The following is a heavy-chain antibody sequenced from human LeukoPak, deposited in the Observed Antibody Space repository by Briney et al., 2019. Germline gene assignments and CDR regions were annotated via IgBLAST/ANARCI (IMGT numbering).Heavy chain of an antibody. Sequence: PSETLSLTCAVSGGSISSGGYSWSWIRQPPGKGLEWIGYIYHSGSTYYNPSLKSRVTISVDRSKNQFSLKLSSVTAADTAVYYCARVKYYYDSSGYYPDCWGQGTLVTVSS. CDR2: IYHSGST. CDR3: ARVKYYYDSSGYYPDC. J-gene: IGHJ4*02. V-gene: IGHV4-30-2*01. CDR1: GGSISSGGYS. D-gene: IGHD3-22*01.